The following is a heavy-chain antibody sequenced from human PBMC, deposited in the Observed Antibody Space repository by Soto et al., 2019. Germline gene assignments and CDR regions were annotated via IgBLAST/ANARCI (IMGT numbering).Heavy chain of an antibody. J-gene: IGHJ3*02. CDR3: ARGGYDILTQYLRAFDI. Sequence: QAGGSLRLSCAASGFTVSSNYMSWVRQAPGKGLEWVSVIYSGGSTYYADSVKGRFTISRDNSKNTLYLQMNSLRAEDTAVYYCARGGYDILTQYLRAFDIWGQGTMVTVSS. CDR2: IYSGGST. D-gene: IGHD3-9*01. CDR1: GFTVSSNY. V-gene: IGHV3-53*01.